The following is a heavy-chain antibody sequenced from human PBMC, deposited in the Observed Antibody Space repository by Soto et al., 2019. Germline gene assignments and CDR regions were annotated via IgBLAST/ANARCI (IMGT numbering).Heavy chain of an antibody. CDR1: GGSFSGYY. Sequence: SAPVSLTCAVHGGSFSGYYWSWIRQPPGKGLEWIGEINHSGSTNYNPSLKSRVTVSVDTSKNQFSLKLSSVTAADTAVYYCAREPGSSWYFSVANYWGQATLVT. V-gene: IGHV4-34*01. CDR3: AREPGSSWYFSVANY. CDR2: INHSGST. J-gene: IGHJ4*02. D-gene: IGHD6-13*01.